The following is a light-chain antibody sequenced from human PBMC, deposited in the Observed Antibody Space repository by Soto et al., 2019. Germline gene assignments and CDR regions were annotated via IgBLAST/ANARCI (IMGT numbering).Light chain of an antibody. Sequence: EIVLTQSPGTLSLSPGERATLSXRXSQSVSSNHLAWYQQKLAQAPRLLIYDASSRATGIPDRFSGSGSGTGFTLTISRLEPEDFAVYYCQQYGSSPGTFGQGTKVDIK. CDR3: QQYGSSPGT. CDR1: QSVSSNH. V-gene: IGKV3-20*01. J-gene: IGKJ1*01. CDR2: DAS.